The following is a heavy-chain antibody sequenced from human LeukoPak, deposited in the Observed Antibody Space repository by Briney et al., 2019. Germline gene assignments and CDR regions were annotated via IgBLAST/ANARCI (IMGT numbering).Heavy chain of an antibody. V-gene: IGHV3-7*01. J-gene: IGHJ4*02. CDR3: AREMLRLGAYFDY. CDR2: IKQDGSEK. CDR1: GFTFSSYW. D-gene: IGHD5-12*01. Sequence: PGGSLRLSCAASGFTFSSYWMSWVRQAPGKGLEWVANIKQDGSEKYYVGSVKGRFTISRDNAKNSLYLQMNSLRAEDTAVYYCAREMLRLGAYFDYWGQGTLVTVSS.